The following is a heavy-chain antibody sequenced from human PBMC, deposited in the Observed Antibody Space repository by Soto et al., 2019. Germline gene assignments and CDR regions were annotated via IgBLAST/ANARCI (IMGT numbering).Heavy chain of an antibody. V-gene: IGHV4-34*01. D-gene: IGHD2-2*01. CDR3: ARGEVKAVVVPAAIVPRYYYYYYMDV. CDR1: GGSFSGYY. J-gene: IGHJ6*03. CDR2: INHSGST. Sequence: SETLSLTCAVYGGSFSGYYWSWIRQPPGKGLEWIGEINHSGSTNYNPSLKSRVTISVDTSKNQFSLKLGSVTAADTAVYYCARGEVKAVVVPAAIVPRYYYYYYMDVWGKGTTVTVSS.